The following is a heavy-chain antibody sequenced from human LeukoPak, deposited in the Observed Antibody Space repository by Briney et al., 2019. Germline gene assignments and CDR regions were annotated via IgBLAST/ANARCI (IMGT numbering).Heavy chain of an antibody. J-gene: IGHJ2*01. CDR2: IYYSWRT. CDR1: GGSISSYY. D-gene: IGHD4-17*01. CDR3: ARAPGSLYGDYWYFDL. V-gene: IGHV4-59*01. Sequence: SETLSLTCTVSGGSISSYYWGWIRQPPGKGLQWIGYIYYSWRTNYSPSRKSRVTISVDTSKNQFSLKLSSVTAADTAVYYCARAPGSLYGDYWYFDLWGRGTLVTVSS.